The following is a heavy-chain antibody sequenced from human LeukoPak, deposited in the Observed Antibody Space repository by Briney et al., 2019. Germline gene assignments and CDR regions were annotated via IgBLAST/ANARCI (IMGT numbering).Heavy chain of an antibody. CDR1: GYIFTSYW. J-gene: IGHJ4*02. Sequence: GESLKISCKGSGYIFTSYWIGWVRQMPGKGLEWMGIIYPGDSDTRYSPSFQGQVTISADKSISTAYLQWSSLKASDTAMYYCARVTRHDYYDSSGYLDYWGQGTLVTVSS. CDR3: ARVTRHDYYDSSGYLDY. D-gene: IGHD3-22*01. CDR2: IYPGDSDT. V-gene: IGHV5-51*01.